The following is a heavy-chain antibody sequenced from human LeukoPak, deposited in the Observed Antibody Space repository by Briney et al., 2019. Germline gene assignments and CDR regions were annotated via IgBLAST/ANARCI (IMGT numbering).Heavy chain of an antibody. J-gene: IGHJ6*02. CDR1: GGSISSYY. CDR3: ARDDYGDLYYYYGMDV. V-gene: IGHV4-4*07. CDR2: IYTSGST. D-gene: IGHD4-17*01. Sequence: TSETLSLTCTVSGGSISSYYWSWIRQPAGKGLEWIGRIYTSGSTNYNPSLKSRVTMSVDTSKNQFSLKLSSVTAADTAVYYCARDDYGDLYYYYGMDVWGQGTTVTVSS.